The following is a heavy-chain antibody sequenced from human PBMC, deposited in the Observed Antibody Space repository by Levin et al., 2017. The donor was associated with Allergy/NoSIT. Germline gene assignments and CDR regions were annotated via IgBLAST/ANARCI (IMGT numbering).Heavy chain of an antibody. D-gene: IGHD3-9*01. V-gene: IGHV4-4*02. CDR2: IYHSGST. CDR3: ARSDILTGYSYYYYMDV. Sequence: TSETLSLTCAVSGGSISSSNWWSWVRQPPGKGLEWIGEIYHSGSTNYNPSLKSRVTISVDKSKNQFSLKLSSVTAADTAVYYCARSDILTGYSYYYYMDVWGKGTTVTVSS. CDR1: GGSISSSNW. J-gene: IGHJ6*03.